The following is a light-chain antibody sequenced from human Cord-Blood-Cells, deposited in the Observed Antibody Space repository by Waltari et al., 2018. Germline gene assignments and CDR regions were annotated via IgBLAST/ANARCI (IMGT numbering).Light chain of an antibody. V-gene: IGLV3-19*01. CDR2: GKN. CDR1: SLRSYY. Sequence: SSELTQDPAVSVALGQTVRITCQGDSLRSYYASWYQQKPGQAPVLVIYGKNNRPSGIPDRFSGSSSGKTASLTITGSRAEDEADYYCNSRDSSGNHLVFGGGTKLTVL. J-gene: IGLJ2*01. CDR3: NSRDSSGNHLV.